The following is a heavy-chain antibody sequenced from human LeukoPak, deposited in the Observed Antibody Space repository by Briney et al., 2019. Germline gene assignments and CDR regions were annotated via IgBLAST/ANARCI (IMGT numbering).Heavy chain of an antibody. D-gene: IGHD5-18*01. CDR2: ISGSGGST. J-gene: IGHJ4*02. Sequence: GGSLRLYCAASGFTFSSYAMSWVRQAPGKGLEWVSAISGSGGSTYYADSVKGRFTISRDNSKNTLYLQMNSLRAEDTAVYYCAKDRAGVYSYGYFDYWGQGTLVTVSS. CDR1: GFTFSSYA. V-gene: IGHV3-23*01. CDR3: AKDRAGVYSYGYFDY.